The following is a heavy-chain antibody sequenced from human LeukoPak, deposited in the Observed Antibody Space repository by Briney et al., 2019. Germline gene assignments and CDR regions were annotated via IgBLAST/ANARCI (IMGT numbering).Heavy chain of an antibody. J-gene: IGHJ4*02. V-gene: IGHV1-46*01. D-gene: IGHD6-6*01. CDR2: INPSGGST. Sequence: ASVKVSCKASGYTFTSYYMHWVRQAPGQGLEWMGIINPSGGSTSYAQKFQGRVTMTRDTSISTAYMELSRLRSDDTAVYYCARGRWQLGWNDYWGQGTLVTVSS. CDR3: ARGRWQLGWNDY. CDR1: GYTFTSYY.